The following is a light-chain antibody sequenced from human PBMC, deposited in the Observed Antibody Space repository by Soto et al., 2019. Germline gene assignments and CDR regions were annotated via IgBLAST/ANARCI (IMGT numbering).Light chain of an antibody. Sequence: HSALTQPRSVSGSPGQSVTISCTGTNSDIGNYKFVSWYQQHPGKAPKVMIYDVSKRPSGVPDRFSGSKSGNTASLTISGLQAEDEADYYCCSYPGSHTWVFGGGTKLTVL. CDR2: DVS. CDR3: CSYPGSHTWV. CDR1: NSDIGNYKF. J-gene: IGLJ3*02. V-gene: IGLV2-11*01.